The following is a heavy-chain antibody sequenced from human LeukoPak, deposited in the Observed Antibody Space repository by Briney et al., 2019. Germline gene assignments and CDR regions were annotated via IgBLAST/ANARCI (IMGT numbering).Heavy chain of an antibody. J-gene: IGHJ4*02. CDR3: ARDIYRDYEYYFDY. Sequence: PGRCLRLSCTTSGFNIGDYALSWVRQAPGKRLEWVGFRRSNTYRGTTEYAASVQGRFTISRDDSRGIAYLQMDSLKTEDTAVYFCARDIYRDYEYYFDYWGQGTLVTVSS. CDR2: RRSNTYRGTT. V-gene: IGHV3-49*04. D-gene: IGHD4-17*01. CDR1: GFNIGDYA.